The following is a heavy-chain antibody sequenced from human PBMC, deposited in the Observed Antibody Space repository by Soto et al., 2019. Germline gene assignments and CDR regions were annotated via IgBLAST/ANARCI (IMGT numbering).Heavy chain of an antibody. Sequence: GGSLRLSCAASGFAFSSYEMNWVRQAPGKGLEWVSYITSSGSTIYYADSVKGRFTISRDNAKNSLYLQMSSLRAEDTAVYYCARLRYCSSISCVVLWGQGTLVTVSS. CDR3: ARLRYCSSISCVVL. CDR1: GFAFSSYE. D-gene: IGHD2-2*01. V-gene: IGHV3-48*03. J-gene: IGHJ4*02. CDR2: ITSSGSTI.